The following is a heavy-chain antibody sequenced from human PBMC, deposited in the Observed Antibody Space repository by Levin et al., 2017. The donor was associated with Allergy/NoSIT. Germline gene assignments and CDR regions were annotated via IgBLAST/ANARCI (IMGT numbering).Heavy chain of an antibody. J-gene: IGHJ4*02. Sequence: ASVKVSCKASGYTFTSYDINWVRQATGQGLEWMGWMNPNSGNTGYAQKFQGRVTMTRNTSISTAYMELSSLRSEDTAVYYCARGHWDYYDSSGPSDYWGQGTLVTVSS. V-gene: IGHV1-8*01. CDR3: ARGHWDYYDSSGPSDY. CDR1: GYTFTSYD. D-gene: IGHD3-22*01. CDR2: MNPNSGNT.